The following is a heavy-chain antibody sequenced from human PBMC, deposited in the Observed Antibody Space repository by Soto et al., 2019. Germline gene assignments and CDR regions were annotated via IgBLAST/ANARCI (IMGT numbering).Heavy chain of an antibody. CDR1: GFTFSSYV. J-gene: IGHJ6*02. V-gene: IGHV3-33*01. Sequence: GGSMRLSCAAAGFTFSSYVMHWVRQAPGKGLEWVAVIWYDGSNKYYADSVKGRFTISRDNSKNTLYLQMNSLRAEDTAVYYCARDPRDYDILTGYRLGYYYGMDVWGQGTTVTVSS. D-gene: IGHD3-9*01. CDR2: IWYDGSNK. CDR3: ARDPRDYDILTGYRLGYYYGMDV.